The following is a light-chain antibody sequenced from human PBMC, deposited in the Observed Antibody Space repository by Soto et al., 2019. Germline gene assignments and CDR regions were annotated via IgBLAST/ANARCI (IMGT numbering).Light chain of an antibody. CDR1: QSISTF. J-gene: IGKJ5*01. V-gene: IGKV1-39*01. CDR2: PPS. Sequence: DIQMTQSPSSLSASVGDRVTINCQASQSISTFLNWYQQKPGRAPKLLIYPPSTLQSGVPSRFSGSGSGTDFTLTISSLQPEDFETYYCQQSYSNPITFGQGTRLEIK. CDR3: QQSYSNPIT.